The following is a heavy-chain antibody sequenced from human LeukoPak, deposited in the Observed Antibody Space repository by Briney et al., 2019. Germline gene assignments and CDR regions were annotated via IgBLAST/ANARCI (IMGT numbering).Heavy chain of an antibody. CDR1: GFTFSSYG. D-gene: IGHD3-9*01. J-gene: IGHJ4*02. Sequence: PGGSLRLTCAASGFTFSSYGMSWVRQAPGKGLEWVSLIYSAGSTYYADSVKGRFTISRDNSKNTVYLQMNSLRVEDTAVYYCARAPLLYFDWCYFDYWGQGTLVTVSS. CDR2: IYSAGST. V-gene: IGHV3-53*01. CDR3: ARAPLLYFDWCYFDY.